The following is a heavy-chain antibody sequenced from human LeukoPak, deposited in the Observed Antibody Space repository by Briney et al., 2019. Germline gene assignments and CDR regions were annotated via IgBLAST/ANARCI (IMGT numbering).Heavy chain of an antibody. CDR1: GGSISSGGSY. CDR2: IYYSGST. Sequence: SQTLSLTCTVSGGSISSGGSYWSWIRQHPGKGLEWIGYIYYSGSTYYNPSLKSRVTISVDTSKNQFSLKLSSVTAADTAVYYCASSSSRRFDYWGQGTLVTVSS. J-gene: IGHJ4*02. D-gene: IGHD6-13*01. V-gene: IGHV4-31*03. CDR3: ASSSSRRFDY.